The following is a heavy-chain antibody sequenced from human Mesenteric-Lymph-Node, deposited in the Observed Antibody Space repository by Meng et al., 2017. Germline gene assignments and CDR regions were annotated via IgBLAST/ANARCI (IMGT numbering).Heavy chain of an antibody. J-gene: IGHJ5*02. D-gene: IGHD6-19*01. V-gene: IGHV1-3*01. CDR1: GYTFTTFA. Sequence: QVHLVQSGAEVKKPGASVKVSCKASGYTFTTFAIHWVRQAPGQRLEWMGWINAGNGNTRYSQKFQGRVSITRDTSASTAYMELSSLRSEDTAVYYCARCIAVAGNWFDPWGQGTLVTVS. CDR2: INAGNGNT. CDR3: ARCIAVAGNWFDP.